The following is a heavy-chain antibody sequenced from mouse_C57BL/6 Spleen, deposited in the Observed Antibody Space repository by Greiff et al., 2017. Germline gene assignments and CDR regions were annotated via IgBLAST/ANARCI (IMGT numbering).Heavy chain of an antibody. CDR1: GYTFTSYW. Sequence: VQLQQPGAELVKPGASVKLSCKASGYTFTSYWMPWVKQRPGQGLEWIGEIDPSDSYTNYNQKFKGKATLTVDTSSSTAYMQLSSLTSEDSAVYYCAGEGLLRAMDYWGQGTSVPDSS. CDR2: IDPSDSYT. J-gene: IGHJ4*01. D-gene: IGHD1-1*01. V-gene: IGHV1-50*01. CDR3: AGEGLLRAMDY.